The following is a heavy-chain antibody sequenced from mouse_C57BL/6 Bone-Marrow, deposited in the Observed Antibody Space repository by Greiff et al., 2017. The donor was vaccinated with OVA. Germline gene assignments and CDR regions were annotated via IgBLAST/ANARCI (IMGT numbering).Heavy chain of an antibody. CDR3: AVLPRYYFDD. CDR1: GYTFTSYW. J-gene: IGHJ2*01. V-gene: IGHV1-74*01. CDR2: IHPSDSDP. Sequence: VKLQQSGAELVKPGASVKVSCKASGYTFTSYWMHWVKQRPGQGLEWIGRIHPSDSDPNYNQKFKAKATLTVYKSSSTAYMQLSSLTSEDSAVYCCAVLPRYYFDDWGQGTTLTGSS.